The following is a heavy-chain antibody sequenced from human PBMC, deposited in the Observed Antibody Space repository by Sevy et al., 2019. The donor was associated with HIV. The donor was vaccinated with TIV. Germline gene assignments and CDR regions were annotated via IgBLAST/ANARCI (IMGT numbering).Heavy chain of an antibody. CDR2: INHREVT. CDR1: GGSFSDFY. J-gene: IGHJ4*02. D-gene: IGHD3-3*01. CDR3: VRFDTKIKIFGVPRGAY. V-gene: IGHV4-34*01. Sequence: SETLSLTCTVYGGSFSDFYWNWIRQSPGKGLEWIGEINHREVTNYNPSLKSRATISADASNRQFSLNLTSVTAADTAVYYCVRFDTKIKIFGVPRGAYWGPGTLVTVSS.